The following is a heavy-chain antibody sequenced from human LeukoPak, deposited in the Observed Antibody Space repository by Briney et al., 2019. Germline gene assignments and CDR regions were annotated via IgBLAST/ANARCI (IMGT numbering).Heavy chain of an antibody. D-gene: IGHD6-19*01. Sequence: GGSLRLSCAAPGFTFSSYSMNWVRQAPGKGLEWVSSISSSSSYIYYADSVKGRFTISRDNAKNSLYLQMNSLRAEDTAVYYCAREAVAGLYYGMDVWGQGTTVTVSS. CDR2: ISSSSSYI. CDR3: AREAVAGLYYGMDV. J-gene: IGHJ6*02. CDR1: GFTFSSYS. V-gene: IGHV3-21*01.